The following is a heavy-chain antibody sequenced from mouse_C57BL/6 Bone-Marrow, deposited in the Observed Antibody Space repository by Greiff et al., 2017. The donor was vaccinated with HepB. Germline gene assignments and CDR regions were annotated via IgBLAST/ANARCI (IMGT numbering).Heavy chain of an antibody. CDR2: ISDGGSYT. CDR3: ARDRYKGGYYFDY. CDR1: GFTFSSYA. J-gene: IGHJ2*01. V-gene: IGHV5-4*01. D-gene: IGHD1-3*01. Sequence: EVKLVESGGGLVKPVGSLKLSCAASGFTFSSYAMSWVRQTPEKRLEWVATISDGGSYTYYPDNVKGRFTISRDNAKNNLYLQMSHLKSEDTAMYYCARDRYKGGYYFDYWGQGTTLTVSS.